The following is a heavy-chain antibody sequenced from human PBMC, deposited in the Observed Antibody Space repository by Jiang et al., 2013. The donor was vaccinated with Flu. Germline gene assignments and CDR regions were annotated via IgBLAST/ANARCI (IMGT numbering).Heavy chain of an antibody. CDR2: SITVGAP. CDR3: ARDRDLEWSNDYYGMDV. V-gene: IGHV4-59*01. J-gene: IGHJ6*02. Sequence: CTVSGGSISSYYWSWIRAAPREGTWEWDWGISITVGAPTTTPPSRVESPVSVDTSKNQFSLKLSSVTAADTAVYYCARDRDLEWSNDYYGMDVWGQGTTVTVSS. D-gene: IGHD3-3*01. CDR1: GGSISSYY.